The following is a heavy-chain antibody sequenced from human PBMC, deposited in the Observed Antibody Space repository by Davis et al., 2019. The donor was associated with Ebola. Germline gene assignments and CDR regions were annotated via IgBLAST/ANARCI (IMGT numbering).Heavy chain of an antibody. CDR3: ARSQGYSDS. V-gene: IGHV3-7*01. J-gene: IGHJ4*02. CDR1: GFTFSSYW. CDR2: IKQDGSEI. Sequence: GESLKISCAVSGFTFSSYWMSWVRQAPGKGLEWVANIKQDGSEIHYVDSVKGRFTISRDNAQNSLYLQMNSLRAEDTAIYFCARSQGYSDSWGQGILVTVSS.